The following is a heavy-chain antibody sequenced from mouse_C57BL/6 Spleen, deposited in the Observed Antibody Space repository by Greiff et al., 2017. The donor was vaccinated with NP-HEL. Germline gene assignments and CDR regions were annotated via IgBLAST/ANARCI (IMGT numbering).Heavy chain of an antibody. Sequence: VQLQQSGPELVKPGASVKISCKASGYSFTDYNMNWVKQSNGKSLEWIGVINPNYGTTSYNQKFKGKATLTVDQSSSTAYMQVNSLTSEDSAVYYCARGGLITTVVEGVAMDYWGQGTSVTVSS. CDR1: GYSFTDYN. D-gene: IGHD1-1*01. CDR3: ARGGLITTVVEGVAMDY. CDR2: INPNYGTT. J-gene: IGHJ4*01. V-gene: IGHV1-39*01.